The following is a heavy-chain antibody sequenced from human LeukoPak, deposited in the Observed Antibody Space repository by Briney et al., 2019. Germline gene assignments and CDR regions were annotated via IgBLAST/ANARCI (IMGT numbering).Heavy chain of an antibody. CDR3: AKDRGLTLGAWHFDF. V-gene: IGHV3-23*01. CDR2: ISNGGNT. Sequence: GGSLRLSCAASGFTFSTYAMTWVRQAPGKGLEWVSTISNGGNTFYTESVKGRFAISRDNSKSTLYLQMNSLRAEDTAMYYCAKDRGLTLGAWHFDFWGQGTLVTVSS. J-gene: IGHJ4*02. CDR1: GFTFSTYA. D-gene: IGHD3-10*01.